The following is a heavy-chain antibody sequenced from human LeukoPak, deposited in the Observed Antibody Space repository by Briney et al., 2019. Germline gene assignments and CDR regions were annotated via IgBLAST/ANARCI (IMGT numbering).Heavy chain of an antibody. Sequence: VASVKVSCKASGYTFTSYGISWVRQAPGQGLEWMGWISAYSLNTNYAQNFQGRVTMTRDTSISTAYMELSRLRSDDTAVYYCARDRVQLWGRLDYWGQGTLVTVSS. V-gene: IGHV1-18*01. CDR1: GYTFTSYG. CDR2: ISAYSLNT. CDR3: ARDRVQLWGRLDY. J-gene: IGHJ4*02. D-gene: IGHD5-18*01.